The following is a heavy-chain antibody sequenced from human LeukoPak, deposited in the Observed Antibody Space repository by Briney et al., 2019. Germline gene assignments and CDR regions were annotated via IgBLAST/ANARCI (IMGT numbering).Heavy chain of an antibody. CDR1: GYTFTSYY. Sequence: GASVKVSCKASGYTFTSYYMHWVRQAPGQGLEWMGIINPSGGSTSYAQKFQGRVTMTRDTSTSTVYMELSSLRSEDTAVYYCASNFIAAAGTWGIDPWGQGTLVTGSS. CDR3: ASNFIAAAGTWGIDP. D-gene: IGHD6-13*01. J-gene: IGHJ5*02. V-gene: IGHV1-46*03. CDR2: INPSGGST.